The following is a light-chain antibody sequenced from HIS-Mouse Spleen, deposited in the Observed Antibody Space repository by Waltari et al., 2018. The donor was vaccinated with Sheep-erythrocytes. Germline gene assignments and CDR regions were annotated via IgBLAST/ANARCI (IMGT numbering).Light chain of an antibody. V-gene: IGLV1-40*01. CDR3: QSYDSSLSGYVV. J-gene: IGLJ2*01. CDR2: GNS. CDR1: SSNIGAGYD. Sequence: QSVLTQPPSVSGAPGQRVTISCTGSSSNIGAGYDVHWYQQLPGTAPKLLIYGNSNRPSGVPDRVSGSKSGTSAYLAITGLQAEDEAEYYCQSYDSSLSGYVVFGGGTKLTVL.